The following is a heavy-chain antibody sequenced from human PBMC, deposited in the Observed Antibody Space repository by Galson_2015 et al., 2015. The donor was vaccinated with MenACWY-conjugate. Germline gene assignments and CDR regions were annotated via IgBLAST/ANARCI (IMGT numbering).Heavy chain of an antibody. Sequence: SLRLSCAASGFTFYTYTMSWVRQSPGKGLEWVAGIYGSGHRDTFYADSVKGRLTISRDESNTLVHLQMTSLRVEDTAVYYCAKDRHPDGVWNFDYWGQGILVTVSS. V-gene: IGHV3-23*01. J-gene: IGHJ4*02. CDR2: IYGSGHRDT. D-gene: IGHD4-17*01. CDR1: GFTFYTYT. CDR3: AKDRHPDGVWNFDY.